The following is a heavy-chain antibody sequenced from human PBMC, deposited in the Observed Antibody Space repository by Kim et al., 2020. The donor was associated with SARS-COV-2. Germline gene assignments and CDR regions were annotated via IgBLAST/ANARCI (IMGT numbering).Heavy chain of an antibody. Sequence: SETLSLTCTVSGGSISSGSYYWSWIRQPAGKGLEWIGRIYTSGSTNYNPSLKSRVTISVDTSKNQFSLKLSSVTAADTAVYYCARDGSYYDILTGYSDDAFDIWGQGTMVTVSS. CDR2: IYTSGST. CDR1: GGSISSGSYY. D-gene: IGHD3-9*01. J-gene: IGHJ3*02. V-gene: IGHV4-61*02. CDR3: ARDGSYYDILTGYSDDAFDI.